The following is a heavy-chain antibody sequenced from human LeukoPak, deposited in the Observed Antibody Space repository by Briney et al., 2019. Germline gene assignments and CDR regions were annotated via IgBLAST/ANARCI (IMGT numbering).Heavy chain of an antibody. Sequence: SETLSLTCTVSGGSISSYYWSWVRQPPGKGLEWIGYIYYSGSTNYNPSLKSRVTISVDTSKNQFSLKLSSVTAADTAVYYCARVAGSGSYAWFDPWGQGTLVTVSS. CDR2: IYYSGST. V-gene: IGHV4-59*01. CDR1: GGSISSYY. J-gene: IGHJ5*02. D-gene: IGHD3-10*01. CDR3: ARVAGSGSYAWFDP.